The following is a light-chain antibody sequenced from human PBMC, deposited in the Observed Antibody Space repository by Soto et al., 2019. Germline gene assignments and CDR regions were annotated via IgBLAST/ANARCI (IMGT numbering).Light chain of an antibody. V-gene: IGKV1-12*01. Sequence: IQMTQSPSSVSASVGNRVTITFRASRDIGDRLAWFRHKPGKAPQLLIQTASTLVRETPSRFSGSGSGTDFLLTINNLKNEDFAVYYCHQYGSSTATFGQGTKVDI. CDR2: TAS. CDR3: HQYGSSTAT. CDR1: RDIGDR. J-gene: IGKJ1*01.